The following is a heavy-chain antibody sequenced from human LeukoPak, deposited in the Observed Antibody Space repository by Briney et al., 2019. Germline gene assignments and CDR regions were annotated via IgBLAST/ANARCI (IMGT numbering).Heavy chain of an antibody. Sequence: PSETLSLTCTVSGGSISSSSYYWGWTRQPPGKGLEWIGSIYYSGSTYYNPSLKSRVTISVDTSKNQFSLKLSSVTAADTAVYYCARVWVGEPWFDPWGQGTLVTVSS. J-gene: IGHJ5*02. CDR2: IYYSGST. V-gene: IGHV4-39*07. D-gene: IGHD1-26*01. CDR1: GGSISSSSYY. CDR3: ARVWVGEPWFDP.